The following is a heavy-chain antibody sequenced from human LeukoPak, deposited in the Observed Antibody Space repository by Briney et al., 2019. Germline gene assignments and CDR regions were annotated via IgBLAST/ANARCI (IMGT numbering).Heavy chain of an antibody. J-gene: IGHJ4*02. Sequence: SETLSLTCTVSGGSISSYYWSWIRQSPGKGLEWIGYIYYTGSTNYNPSLKSRVTISVDTSKNQFSLKLSSVTAADTAVYYCARGPYRNSFDYWGQGTLVTVSS. CDR3: ARGPYRNSFDY. CDR1: GGSISSYY. V-gene: IGHV4-59*01. D-gene: IGHD4-11*01. CDR2: IYYTGST.